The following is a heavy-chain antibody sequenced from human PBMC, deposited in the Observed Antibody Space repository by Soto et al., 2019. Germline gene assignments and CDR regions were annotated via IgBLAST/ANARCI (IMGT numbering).Heavy chain of an antibody. J-gene: IGHJ4*02. D-gene: IGHD2-2*01. CDR2: IIPIFGTA. CDR1: GGTFSSYA. V-gene: IGHV1-69*01. Sequence: QVQLVQSGAEVKKPGSSVKVSCKASGGTFSSYAISWVRQAPGQGLEWMGGIIPIFGTANYAQKFQGRVTITADESTSTAYMDLSSLRSEDTAVYYCARSSAVPAAMLGYYFDYWGQGTLVTVSS. CDR3: ARSSAVPAAMLGYYFDY.